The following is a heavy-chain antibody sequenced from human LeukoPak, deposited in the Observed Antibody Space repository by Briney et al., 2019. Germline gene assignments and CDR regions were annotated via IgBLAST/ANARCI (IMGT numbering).Heavy chain of an antibody. V-gene: IGHV4-61*02. Sequence: TSETLSLTCNVSGASISGSGYYWGWVRQPPGNGLEWIGRIYTSGSTNYNPSLKSRVTISVDTSKNQFSLKLSSVTAADTAVYYCARDAKGVYTRTGTTPHYYYYYMDVWGKGTTVTVSS. D-gene: IGHD1-7*01. CDR3: ARDAKGVYTRTGTTPHYYYYYMDV. CDR1: GASISGSGYY. CDR2: IYTSGST. J-gene: IGHJ6*03.